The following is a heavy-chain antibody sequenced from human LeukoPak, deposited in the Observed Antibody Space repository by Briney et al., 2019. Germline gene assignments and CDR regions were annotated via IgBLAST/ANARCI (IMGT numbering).Heavy chain of an antibody. D-gene: IGHD3-10*01. Sequence: GGSLRLSCAASGFTFSIYAMNWVRQAPGKGLEWVSAISGSGGSTYYADSVKGRFTISRDNAKNTLYLQMNSLTTEDTAVYYCAKGGGDLGSGSLDYCGQGTLVTVSS. CDR3: AKGGGDLGSGSLDY. V-gene: IGHV3-23*01. CDR2: ISGSGGST. CDR1: GFTFSIYA. J-gene: IGHJ4*02.